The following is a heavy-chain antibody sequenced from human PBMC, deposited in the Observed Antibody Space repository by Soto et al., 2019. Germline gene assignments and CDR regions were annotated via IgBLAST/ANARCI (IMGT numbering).Heavy chain of an antibody. Sequence: GGSLRLSCAASEFTFSGYSMNWVRQAPGKGLEWVSYISSHSTTIYYADSVKGRFTISRDNAKNSLFLHMDSLRDEDTAVYYCAADFYDSGSSHFWGQGTLVTVSS. V-gene: IGHV3-48*02. J-gene: IGHJ4*02. CDR2: ISSHSTTI. CDR1: EFTFSGYS. D-gene: IGHD3-10*01. CDR3: AADFYDSGSSHF.